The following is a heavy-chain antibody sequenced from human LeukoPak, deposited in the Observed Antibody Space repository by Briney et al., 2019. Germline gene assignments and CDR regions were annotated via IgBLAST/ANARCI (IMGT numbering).Heavy chain of an antibody. J-gene: IGHJ4*02. CDR3: ARGWEVPFDY. D-gene: IGHD1-26*01. V-gene: IGHV3-74*01. CDR1: GFTFRSYW. Sequence: GGSLRLSCEVSGFTFRSYWMHWVRQAPGKGLVWVSRINSDGSSTSYADSVKGRFTISRDNARNTLYLQMNSLRAEDTAVYYCARGWEVPFDYWGQGTLVTVSS. CDR2: INSDGSST.